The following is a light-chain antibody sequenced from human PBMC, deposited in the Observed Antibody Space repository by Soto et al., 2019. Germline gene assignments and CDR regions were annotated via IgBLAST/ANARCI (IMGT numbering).Light chain of an antibody. CDR3: QQSYSTPGT. CDR1: QSISSS. Sequence: DIPMTQSPSSLSASVGDRVTITCRASQSISSSLNWYQQKPGKAPKLLIYAASSLQSGVPSRFSGSGSGTDFTLTISSLQPEDFATYYCQQSYSTPGTFGQGTKLEIK. J-gene: IGKJ2*02. CDR2: AAS. V-gene: IGKV1-39*01.